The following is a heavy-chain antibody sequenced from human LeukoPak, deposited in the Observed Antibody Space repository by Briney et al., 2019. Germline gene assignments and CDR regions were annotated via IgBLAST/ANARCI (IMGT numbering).Heavy chain of an antibody. Sequence: SETLSLTCTVSGGSISSGGYYWSWIRQHPGKGLEWIGYIYYSGSTYYNPSFKSRVTISVDTSKNQFSLKLSSVTAADTAVYYCARDSRPGDYSHPGDAFDIWGQGTMVAVSS. CDR3: ARDSRPGDYSHPGDAFDI. CDR2: IYYSGST. D-gene: IGHD4-17*01. J-gene: IGHJ3*02. V-gene: IGHV4-31*03. CDR1: GGSISSGGYY.